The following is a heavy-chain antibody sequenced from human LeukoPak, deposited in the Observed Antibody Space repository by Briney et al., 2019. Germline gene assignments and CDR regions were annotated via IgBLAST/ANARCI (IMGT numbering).Heavy chain of an antibody. CDR2: IKQDGSEK. CDR3: ARGGSPGWLRVGY. J-gene: IGHJ4*02. D-gene: IGHD5-12*01. CDR1: GFTFSSYW. Sequence: GGSLRLSXAASGFTFSSYWMSWVRQAPGKGLEWVANIKQDGSEKYYVDSVKGRFTISRDNAKNSLYLQMNSLRAEDTAVYYCARGGSPGWLRVGYWGQGTLVTVSS. V-gene: IGHV3-7*01.